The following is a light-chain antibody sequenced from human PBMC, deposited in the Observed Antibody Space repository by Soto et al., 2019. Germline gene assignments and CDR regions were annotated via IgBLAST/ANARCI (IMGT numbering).Light chain of an antibody. Sequence: HSVLPQPPSASGSPGQSVTISCTGTSSDVGGYNYVSWYQQHPDKTPKLMIYEVTKRPSGVPDRFSGSKSGHTASLTVSGLQAEDEADYYCSSYAGSNNYVFGTGTKVTVL. V-gene: IGLV2-8*01. CDR1: SSDVGGYNY. CDR2: EVT. J-gene: IGLJ1*01. CDR3: SSYAGSNNYV.